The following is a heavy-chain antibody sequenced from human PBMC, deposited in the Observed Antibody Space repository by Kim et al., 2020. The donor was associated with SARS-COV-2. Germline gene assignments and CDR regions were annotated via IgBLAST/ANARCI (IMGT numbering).Heavy chain of an antibody. D-gene: IGHD6-13*01. CDR2: IYYSGST. CDR3: AFSPGIAAAGTWFDS. J-gene: IGHJ5*01. V-gene: IGHV4-59*13. Sequence: SETLSLTCTVSGGSISSYYWSWIRQPPGKGLEWIGYIYYSGSTNYNPSLKSRVTISVDTSKNQFSLKLSSVTAADTAVYYCAFSPGIAAAGTWFDSWGQGTLVTVSS. CDR1: GGSISSYY.